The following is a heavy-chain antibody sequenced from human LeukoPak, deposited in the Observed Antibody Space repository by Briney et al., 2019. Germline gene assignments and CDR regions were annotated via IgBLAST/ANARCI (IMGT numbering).Heavy chain of an antibody. CDR1: GYTLTELS. CDR2: FDPEDGAT. D-gene: IGHD3-9*01. V-gene: IGHV1-24*01. CDR3: ATYYDISPSGDYYGMDV. Sequence: ASVKVSCKVSGYTLTELSMHWVRQAPGKGLEWMGGFDPEDGATIYAQKFQGRVTMTEDTSTDTAYMELSSLRSEDTAVYYCATYYDISPSGDYYGMDVWGKGTTVTVSS. J-gene: IGHJ6*04.